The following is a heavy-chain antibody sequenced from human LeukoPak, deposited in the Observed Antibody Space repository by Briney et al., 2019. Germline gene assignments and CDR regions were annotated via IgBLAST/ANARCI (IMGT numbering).Heavy chain of an antibody. J-gene: IGHJ5*02. CDR3: AGVGYCSSTSCYTGDYNWFDP. Sequence: PGGSLRLSCAASGFTFSDYYMSWIRQAPGKGLEWVSYISSSGSTIYYADSVKGRFTISRDNAKTSLYLQMNSLRAEDTAVYYCAGVGYCSSTSCYTGDYNWFDPWGQGTLVTVSS. CDR1: GFTFSDYY. V-gene: IGHV3-11*01. D-gene: IGHD2-2*02. CDR2: ISSSGSTI.